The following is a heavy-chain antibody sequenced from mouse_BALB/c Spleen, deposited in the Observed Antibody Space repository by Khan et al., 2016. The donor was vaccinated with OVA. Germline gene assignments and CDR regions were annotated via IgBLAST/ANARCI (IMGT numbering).Heavy chain of an antibody. V-gene: IGHV3-1*02. CDR2: IYFSGSI. CDR1: GYSITSGYA. J-gene: IGHJ4*01. CDR3: TRDGNYMDY. D-gene: IGHD2-1*01. Sequence: VQLKESGPDLVKPSQSLSLTCTVTGYSITSGYAWHWIRQFPGNKLEWMAYIYFSGSINYNPSLKSRISVTRDTSKNQFFLQLNYVTSEDTATYYCTRDGNYMDYWGQGTSVTVSS.